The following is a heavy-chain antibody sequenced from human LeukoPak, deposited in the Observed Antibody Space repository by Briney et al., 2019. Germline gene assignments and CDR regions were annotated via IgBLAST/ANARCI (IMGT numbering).Heavy chain of an antibody. V-gene: IGHV1-2*02. D-gene: IGHD1-26*01. Sequence: ASVKVSCKASGGTFNHYAITWVRQAPGQGLEWMGWINPNSGGTNYAQKFQGRVTMTRDTSISTAYMELSRLRSDDTAVYYCAREVGAQVDYWGQGTLVTVSS. CDR3: AREVGAQVDY. J-gene: IGHJ4*02. CDR2: INPNSGGT. CDR1: GGTFNHYA.